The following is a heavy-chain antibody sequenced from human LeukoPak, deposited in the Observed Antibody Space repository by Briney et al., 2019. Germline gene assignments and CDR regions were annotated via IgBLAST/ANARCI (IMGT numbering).Heavy chain of an antibody. CDR3: ASNSGYNLDYFDY. CDR2: IIPIFGTA. V-gene: IGHV1-69*06. CDR1: GGTFSSYA. Sequence: SVKVSCKASGGTFSSYAISWVRQAPGQGLEWMGGIIPIFGTANYAQKFQGRVTITADKSTSTAYKELSSLRSEDTAVYYCASNSGYNLDYFDYWGKGTLVTVSS. J-gene: IGHJ4*02. D-gene: IGHD5-12*01.